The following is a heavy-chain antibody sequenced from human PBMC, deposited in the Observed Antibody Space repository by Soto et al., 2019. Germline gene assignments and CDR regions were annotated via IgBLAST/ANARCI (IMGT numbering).Heavy chain of an antibody. CDR2: IYYSGST. Sequence: LSLTCTVSSGSISGTYWSWIRQPPGKGLEWIGYIYYSGSTNYNPSLKSRVTISVDTSKNQFSLKLSSVTAADTAVYYCATSSIRYFDREADAFDIWGQGTMVTVSS. V-gene: IGHV4-59*01. J-gene: IGHJ3*02. CDR3: ATSSIRYFDREADAFDI. D-gene: IGHD3-9*01. CDR1: SGSISGTY.